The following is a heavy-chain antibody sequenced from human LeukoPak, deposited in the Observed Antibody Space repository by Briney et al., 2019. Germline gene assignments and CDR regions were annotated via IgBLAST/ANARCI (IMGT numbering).Heavy chain of an antibody. CDR2: IFHSGST. CDR1: SGSIFSSNW. D-gene: IGHD1-26*01. J-gene: IGHJ5*02. Sequence: SETLSLTCAVSSGSIFSSNWWSWVRQPPGKGLEWIGQIFHSGSTTYSPSLKSRVTISVDKSKNQFSLRLTSVTAADTAIYYCARDNSVGDNAWWFDPWGQGTLVTVSS. V-gene: IGHV4-4*02. CDR3: ARDNSVGDNAWWFDP.